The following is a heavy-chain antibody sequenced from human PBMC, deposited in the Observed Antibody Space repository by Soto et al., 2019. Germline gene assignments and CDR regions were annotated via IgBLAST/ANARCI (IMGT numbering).Heavy chain of an antibody. J-gene: IGHJ6*02. D-gene: IGHD2-15*01. CDR2: INHSGST. CDR3: ARKRWYYYGMDV. Sequence: QVQLQQWGAGLLKPSETLSLTCAVYGGSFSGYYWSWIRQPPGKGLEGIGEINHSGSTNYNPSLKSRVTISVDTSKNQFSLKLSSVTAADTAVYYCARKRWYYYGMDVWGQGTTVTVSS. V-gene: IGHV4-34*01. CDR1: GGSFSGYY.